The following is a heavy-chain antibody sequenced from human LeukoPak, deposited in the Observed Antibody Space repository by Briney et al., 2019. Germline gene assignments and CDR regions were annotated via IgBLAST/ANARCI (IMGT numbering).Heavy chain of an antibody. CDR3: AGRMVRGGTDAFDI. CDR2: IYYSGST. CDR1: GGSISSYY. V-gene: IGHV4-59*01. J-gene: IGHJ3*02. D-gene: IGHD3-10*01. Sequence: SETLSLTCTDSGGSISSYYWSWIRQPPGKGLEWIGYIYYSGSTNYNPSLKSRVAISVDTSKNQFSLKLSSVTAADTAVYYCAGRMVRGGTDAFDIWGQGTMVTVSS.